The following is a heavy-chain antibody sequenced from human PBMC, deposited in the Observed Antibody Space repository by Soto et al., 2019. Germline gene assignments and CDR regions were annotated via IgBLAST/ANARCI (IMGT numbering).Heavy chain of an antibody. CDR2: IYYSGST. D-gene: IGHD3-9*01. V-gene: IGHV4-39*07. CDR1: RGYIRSSSYY. Sequence: PSETLSLTCTVSRGYIRSSSYYWGWIRQPPGKGLEWIGSIYYSGSTYYNPSLKSRVTISVDTSKNQFSLKLSSVTAADTAVYYCARGRADDYDILTGAILIDAFDIWGQGTMVT. CDR3: ARGRADDYDILTGAILIDAFDI. J-gene: IGHJ3*02.